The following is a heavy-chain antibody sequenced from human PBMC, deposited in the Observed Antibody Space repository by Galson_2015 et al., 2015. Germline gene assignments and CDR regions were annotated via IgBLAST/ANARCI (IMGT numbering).Heavy chain of an antibody. J-gene: IGHJ6*02. Sequence: SLRLSCAASGFTFSSYSMNWVRQAPGKGLEWVSYISSSSSTIYYADSVKGRFTISRDNAKNSLYLQMNSLRDEDTAVYYCARGGGIDDFWSGYYTFVHYGMGVWGQGTTVTVSS. D-gene: IGHD3-3*01. CDR3: ARGGGIDDFWSGYYTFVHYGMGV. V-gene: IGHV3-48*02. CDR2: ISSSSSTI. CDR1: GFTFSSYS.